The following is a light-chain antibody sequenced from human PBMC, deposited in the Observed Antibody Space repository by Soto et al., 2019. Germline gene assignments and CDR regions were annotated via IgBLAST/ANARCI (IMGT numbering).Light chain of an antibody. J-gene: IGKJ1*01. Sequence: DIQMTQSPSTLSASVGDRVTITCRASQSSSNRLAWYQQKPGKAPNLLIYDASSLKSGVPSRFSGSGSGTEFTLTISSLQPDDFASYYCQHYHSYSWTFGQGTKVEIK. CDR3: QHYHSYSWT. CDR1: QSSSNR. V-gene: IGKV1-5*01. CDR2: DAS.